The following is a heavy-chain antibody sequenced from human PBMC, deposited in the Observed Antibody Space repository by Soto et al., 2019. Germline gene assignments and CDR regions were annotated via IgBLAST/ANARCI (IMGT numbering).Heavy chain of an antibody. CDR2: ISAYNGNT. Sequence: ASVKVSCKASGYTFTSYGISWVRQAPGQGLEWMGWISAYNGNTNYAQKLPGRVTMTTDTSTSTAYMELRSLRSDDTAVYYCAREFHMLRGYSYGSFDYWGQGTLVTVSS. V-gene: IGHV1-18*04. CDR1: GYTFTSYG. CDR3: AREFHMLRGYSYGSFDY. J-gene: IGHJ4*02. D-gene: IGHD5-18*01.